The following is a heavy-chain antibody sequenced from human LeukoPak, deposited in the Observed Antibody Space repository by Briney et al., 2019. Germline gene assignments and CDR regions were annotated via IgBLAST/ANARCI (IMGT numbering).Heavy chain of an antibody. CDR1: GGSFSGYY. J-gene: IGHJ4*02. CDR2: INHSGST. CDR3: ARGARTHDY. Sequence: PLETLSLTCAVYGGSFSGYYWSWIRQPPGKGLEWIGEINHSGSTNYNPSLKSRVTISVDTSKNQFSLKLSSVTAADTAVYYCARGARTHDYWGQGTLVTVSS. V-gene: IGHV4-34*01. D-gene: IGHD1-14*01.